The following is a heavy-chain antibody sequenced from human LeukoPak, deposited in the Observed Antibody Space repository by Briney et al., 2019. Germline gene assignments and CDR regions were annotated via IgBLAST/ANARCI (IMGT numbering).Heavy chain of an antibody. CDR3: ARDLRRSSSTSCYGY. CDR1: GFTFSSYS. V-gene: IGHV3-21*01. D-gene: IGHD2-2*01. CDR2: ISSSSSYI. J-gene: IGHJ4*02. Sequence: GGSLRLSCAASGFTFSSYSMNWVRQAPGKGLEWVSSISSSSSYIYYADSAKGRFTISRDNAKNSLYLQMNSLRAEDTAVYYCARDLRRSSSTSCYGYWGQGTLVTVSS.